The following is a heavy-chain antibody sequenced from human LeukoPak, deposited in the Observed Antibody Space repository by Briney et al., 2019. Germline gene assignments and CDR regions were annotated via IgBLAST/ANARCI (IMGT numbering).Heavy chain of an antibody. CDR3: ATGGNYPPRNYYYMDV. CDR1: GYTLTELS. CDR2: FDPEDGET. J-gene: IGHJ6*03. Sequence: ASVKVSCKVSGYTLTELSMHWVRQAPGKGLERGGGFDPEDGETIYAQKFQGRVTMTEDTSTDTAYMELSSLRSEDTAVYYCATGGNYPPRNYYYMDVWGKGTTVTVSS. V-gene: IGHV1-24*01. D-gene: IGHD4-11*01.